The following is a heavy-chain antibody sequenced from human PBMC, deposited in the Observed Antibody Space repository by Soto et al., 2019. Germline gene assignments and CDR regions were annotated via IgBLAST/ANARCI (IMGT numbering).Heavy chain of an antibody. CDR3: ASMIGDPVLSFDS. D-gene: IGHD3-10*02. J-gene: IGHJ4*02. CDR1: GGSISSYY. V-gene: IGHV4-59*01. Sequence: QVQLQESGPGLVKPSETLSLTCTVSGGSISSYYWSWIRQPPGQGLEWIGFIFYSGSTSYNPSLKSRVTISIDTSDNQFSLKLSSVTAADTAVYYCASMIGDPVLSFDSWGQGTLVAVSS. CDR2: IFYSGST.